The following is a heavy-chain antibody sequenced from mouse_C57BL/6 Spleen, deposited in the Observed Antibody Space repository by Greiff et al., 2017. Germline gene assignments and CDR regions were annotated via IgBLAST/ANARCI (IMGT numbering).Heavy chain of an antibody. D-gene: IGHD1-1*01. CDR3: ARRVSSEAMDY. Sequence: EVMLVESGGGLVQPGGSLKLSCAASGFTFSDYYMYWVRQTPEKRLEWVAYISNGGGSPYYPDTVKGRFTLSRDNAKNTLYLQMSRLKSEDTAMYYCARRVSSEAMDYWGQGTSGTVSS. CDR1: GFTFSDYY. J-gene: IGHJ4*01. V-gene: IGHV5-12*01. CDR2: ISNGGGSP.